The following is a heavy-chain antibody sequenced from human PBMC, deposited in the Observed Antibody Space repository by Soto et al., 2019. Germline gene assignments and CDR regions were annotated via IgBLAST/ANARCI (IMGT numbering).Heavy chain of an antibody. D-gene: IGHD3-10*01. CDR1: GIPVSSNY. J-gene: IGHJ6*02. CDR3: ARYGPYYYASRMDV. Sequence: EVQLVESGGGLVQPGGSLRLSCVASGIPVSSNYMTWVRQAPGKGLEWVSVLHSGGDTYYANSVKGRFTISRHDSTNTLFLQMNSRTAEDTAVYYCARYGPYYYASRMDVWGQGTTVTVSS. V-gene: IGHV3-53*04. CDR2: LHSGGDT.